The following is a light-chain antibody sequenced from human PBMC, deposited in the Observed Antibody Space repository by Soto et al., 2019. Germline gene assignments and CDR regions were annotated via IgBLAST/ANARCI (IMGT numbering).Light chain of an antibody. CDR1: QSVGSY. V-gene: IGKV3-11*01. Sequence: EVVLTQSPATLSLSPGERATLSCRASQSVGSYLAWYQQKPGQAPSLLIFDASNRATGIPARFSGSGSGTDFTLTISSLEPEDFAVYYCQQHSTWPPTTFGGGTKVEIK. CDR3: QQHSTWPPTT. CDR2: DAS. J-gene: IGKJ4*01.